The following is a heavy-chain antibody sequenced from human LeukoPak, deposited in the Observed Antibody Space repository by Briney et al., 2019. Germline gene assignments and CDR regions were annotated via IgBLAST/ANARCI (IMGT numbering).Heavy chain of an antibody. Sequence: PSETLSPTCTVSGGSITSYYWSWIRQPAGKGLEWIGRMYTSGSTNYNPSLKSRVTMSIDTSKNQFSLKLSSVTAADTAVYFCARGVYFDSSGLSPALDLWGRGTLVTVSS. CDR1: GGSITSYY. J-gene: IGHJ2*01. CDR2: MYTSGST. CDR3: ARGVYFDSSGLSPALDL. D-gene: IGHD3-22*01. V-gene: IGHV4-4*07.